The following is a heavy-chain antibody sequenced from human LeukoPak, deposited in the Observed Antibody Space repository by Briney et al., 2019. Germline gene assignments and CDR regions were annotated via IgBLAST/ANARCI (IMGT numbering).Heavy chain of an antibody. Sequence: GRSLRLSCAASGFTFGSYGMHWVRQAPGKGLECMAVISYDGNNKYYADSVKGRFTISRGNSKNTLYLQMNSLRAEDTAVYYCAKDSEPAALYYYYGMDVWGQGTTVTVSS. CDR2: ISYDGNNK. D-gene: IGHD2-2*01. J-gene: IGHJ6*02. CDR3: AKDSEPAALYYYYGMDV. CDR1: GFTFGSYG. V-gene: IGHV3-30*18.